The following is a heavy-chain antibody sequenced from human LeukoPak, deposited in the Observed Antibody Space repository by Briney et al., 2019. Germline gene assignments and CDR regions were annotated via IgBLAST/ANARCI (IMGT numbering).Heavy chain of an antibody. CDR3: ARRAVYYYGVDV. Sequence: SETLSLTCTVSGGSISGYYWSWIRQPPGKGLEWIGYIYFSGSTSYNPSLRSRVTISVDTSKNQFSLKLSSVTAADTAVYYCARRAVYYYGVDVWGQGTTVTVSS. CDR2: IYFSGST. V-gene: IGHV4-59*08. D-gene: IGHD4-17*01. CDR1: GGSISGYY. J-gene: IGHJ6*02.